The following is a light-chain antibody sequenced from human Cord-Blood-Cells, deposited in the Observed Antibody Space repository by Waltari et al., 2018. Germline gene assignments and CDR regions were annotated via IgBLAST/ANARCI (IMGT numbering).Light chain of an antibody. V-gene: IGKV3-11*01. CDR1: PNVSSY. J-gene: IGKJ4*01. CDR2: DAS. CDR3: QQHCSTPLT. Sequence: ELVLTPVPATLSLSTGEKATLRFRSSPNVSSYLAWYQQKPGQAPRLLIYDASTRESGIPARFSGSGSGTDFTLTISSLEPEDLAVYYCQQHCSTPLTFGGGTKVEIK.